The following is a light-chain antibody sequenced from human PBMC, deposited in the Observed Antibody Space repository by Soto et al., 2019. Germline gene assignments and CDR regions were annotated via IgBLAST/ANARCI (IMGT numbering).Light chain of an antibody. V-gene: IGLV2-23*01. Sequence: QSALTQPASVSGSSGQSITISCTGTRSDVGSYNLVSWYQQHPGKAPKLMIYEGSKRPSGVSNRFSGYKSGNTASLTISGLQAEHEADYYCCSYAGSSTHVVFGGGSKLTVL. CDR1: RSDVGSYNL. CDR2: EGS. J-gene: IGLJ2*01. CDR3: CSYAGSSTHVV.